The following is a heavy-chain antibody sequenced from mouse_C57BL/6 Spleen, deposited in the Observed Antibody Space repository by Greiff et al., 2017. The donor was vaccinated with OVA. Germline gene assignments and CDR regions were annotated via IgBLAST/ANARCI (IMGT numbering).Heavy chain of an antibody. CDR2: IDPSDSET. J-gene: IGHJ3*01. Sequence: QVQLKQPGAELVRPGSSVKLSCKASGYTFTSYWMHWVKQRPIQGLEWIGNIDPSDSETHYNQKFKDKATLTVDKSSSTAYMQLSSLTSEDSAVYYCARSGSIQFAYWGQGTLVTVSA. D-gene: IGHD1-1*01. CDR3: ARSGSIQFAY. CDR1: GYTFTSYW. V-gene: IGHV1-52*01.